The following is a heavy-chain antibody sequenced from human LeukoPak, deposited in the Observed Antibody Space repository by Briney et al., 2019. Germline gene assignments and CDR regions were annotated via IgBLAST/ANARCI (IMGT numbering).Heavy chain of an antibody. Sequence: SKTLSLTCTVSGGSISSYYWSWIRQPPGKGLEWIGYIYYSGSTNYNPSLKSRVTISVDTSKNQFSLKLSSVTAADTAVYYCARSPIGWELLSGGAFDIWGQGTTVTVSS. CDR3: ARSPIGWELLSGGAFDI. CDR1: GGSISSYY. CDR2: IYYSGST. J-gene: IGHJ3*02. D-gene: IGHD1-26*01. V-gene: IGHV4-59*01.